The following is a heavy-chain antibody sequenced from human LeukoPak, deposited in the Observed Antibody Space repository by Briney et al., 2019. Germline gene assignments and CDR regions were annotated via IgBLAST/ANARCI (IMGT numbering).Heavy chain of an antibody. Sequence: GGSLRLSCETSDFAFSNYAMSWVRQAPGRGLEWVSGINYGDGVTYYADSVKGRFTISRDNSKNTLFLQMNSLRAEDTAVYYCARAKSTIAARGYFDDWGQGTLVTVSS. CDR1: DFAFSNYA. CDR2: INYGDGVT. V-gene: IGHV3-23*01. D-gene: IGHD6-6*01. CDR3: ARAKSTIAARGYFDD. J-gene: IGHJ4*02.